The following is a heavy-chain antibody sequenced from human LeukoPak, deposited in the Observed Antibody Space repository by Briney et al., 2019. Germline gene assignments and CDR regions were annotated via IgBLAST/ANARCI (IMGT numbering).Heavy chain of an antibody. CDR2: IHTSGST. CDR1: GGSISSSSYY. J-gene: IGHJ3*02. V-gene: IGHV4-61*02. D-gene: IGHD3-22*01. Sequence: SETLSLTCTVSGGSISSSSYYWSWIRQPAGKGLEWIGRIHTSGSTNYSPSLKTRVTISIDTFKNQFSLKLSSVTAAETAVYYCARDFTYDYDTSGNDAFDIWGQGTMVTVSS. CDR3: ARDFTYDYDTSGNDAFDI.